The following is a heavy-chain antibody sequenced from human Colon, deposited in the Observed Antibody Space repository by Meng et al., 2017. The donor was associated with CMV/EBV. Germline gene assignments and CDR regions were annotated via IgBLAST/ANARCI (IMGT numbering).Heavy chain of an antibody. J-gene: IGHJ4*02. Sequence: GGSLRLSCAASGFTFSSYSMNWVRQAPGGGLEWVSSISSTSTYIYYADSVKGRFTISRDNAKSSMYLQLSSLRAEDTAVYYCVFSGSHDYYFDSWGQGTLVTVSS. CDR2: ISSTSTYI. CDR3: VFSGSHDYYFDS. D-gene: IGHD1-26*01. V-gene: IGHV3-21*01. CDR1: GFTFSSYS.